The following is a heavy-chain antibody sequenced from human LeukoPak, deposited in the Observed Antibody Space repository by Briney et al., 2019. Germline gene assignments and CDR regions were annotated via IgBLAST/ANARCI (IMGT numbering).Heavy chain of an antibody. J-gene: IGHJ4*02. D-gene: IGHD3-9*01. CDR2: IYYSGST. V-gene: IGHV4-59*01. Sequence: SETLSLTCTVSGGSISSYYWSWIRQPPGKGLEWIGYIYYSGSTNYNPSLKSRVTIPVDTSKNQFSLKLSSVTAADTAVYYCARELLRHDILTGSYFDYWGQGTLVTVSS. CDR3: ARELLRHDILTGSYFDY. CDR1: GGSISSYY.